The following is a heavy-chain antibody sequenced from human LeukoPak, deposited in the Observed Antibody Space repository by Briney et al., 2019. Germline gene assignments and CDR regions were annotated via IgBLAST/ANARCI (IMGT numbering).Heavy chain of an antibody. CDR2: IWYDGSNK. Sequence: GRSLRLSCAASGFTFSSYGMHWVRQAPGKGLEWVAVIWYDGSNKYYADSVKGRFTISRDNSKNTLYLQMDSLRVDDTAVYYCTRVFGGYDVSDYWGQGTLVTVSS. CDR1: GFTFSSYG. CDR3: TRVFGGYDVSDY. V-gene: IGHV3-33*01. J-gene: IGHJ4*02. D-gene: IGHD3-3*01.